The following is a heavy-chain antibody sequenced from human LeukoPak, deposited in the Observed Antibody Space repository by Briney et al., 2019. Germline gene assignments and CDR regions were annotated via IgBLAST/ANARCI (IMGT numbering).Heavy chain of an antibody. CDR3: ARDKKRSTYYVLWSGYYPPLYFDY. V-gene: IGHV1-8*01. D-gene: IGHD3-3*01. CDR1: GYTFTRYD. CDR2: MNPNSGNT. J-gene: IGHJ4*02. Sequence: ASVKVSFKASGYTFTRYDINWVRQATGQGLEWMGWMNPNSGNTGYAQKFQGRVTMTRNTSISTAYMELSSLRSEDTAVYYCARDKKRSTYYVLWSGYYPPLYFDYWGKRTLVTVSS.